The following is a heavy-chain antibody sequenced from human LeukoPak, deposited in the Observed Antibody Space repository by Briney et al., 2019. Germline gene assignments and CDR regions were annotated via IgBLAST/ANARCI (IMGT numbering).Heavy chain of an antibody. CDR2: ISYDGSNK. J-gene: IGHJ4*02. Sequence: GGSLRLSCAASGFTFSSYGMHWVRQAPGKGLEWVAVISYDGSNKYYADSVKGRFTISRDNSKNTLYLQMNSLRAEDTAVYYCVKDLGERGFMVRGVIITDPDYWGQGTLVTVSS. V-gene: IGHV3-30*18. CDR3: VKDLGERGFMVRGVIITDPDY. CDR1: GFTFSSYG. D-gene: IGHD3-10*01.